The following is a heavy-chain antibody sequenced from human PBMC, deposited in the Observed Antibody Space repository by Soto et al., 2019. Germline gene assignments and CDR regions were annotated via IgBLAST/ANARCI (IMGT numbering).Heavy chain of an antibody. CDR1: GYSYTTFG. V-gene: IGHV1-18*01. J-gene: IGHJ4*02. CDR3: VRDRLPVTGTKCFDY. Sequence: QVQLVQSGAEVKKPGASVKVSCKPSGYSYTTFGISWVRQAPGQGLEWMGWINSNSGKTDYAQKFQGRVTMTTDTFTRTAYMDLRSLTSDDTAVYFCVRDRLPVTGTKCFDYWGQGTLVTVSS. D-gene: IGHD2-21*02. CDR2: INSNSGKT.